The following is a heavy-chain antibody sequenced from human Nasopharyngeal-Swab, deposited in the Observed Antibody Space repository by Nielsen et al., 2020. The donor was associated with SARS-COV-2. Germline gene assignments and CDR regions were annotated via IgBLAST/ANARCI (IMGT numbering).Heavy chain of an antibody. CDR2: IYAGGST. J-gene: IGHJ4*02. Sequence: SCAASGFSVSTKYMSWVRQAPGKGLEWVSSIYAGGSTYYADSVKGRFTISRDNSKNTLYLQMNSLRAEDTAVYYCARGDDSSGYPYSHDYWGQGTLVTVSS. V-gene: IGHV3-66*01. CDR3: ARGDDSSGYPYSHDY. CDR1: GFSVSTKY. D-gene: IGHD3-22*01.